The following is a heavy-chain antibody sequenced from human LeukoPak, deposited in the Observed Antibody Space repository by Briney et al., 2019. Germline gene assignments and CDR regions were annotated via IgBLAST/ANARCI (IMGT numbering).Heavy chain of an antibody. CDR2: IIPIFGTA. V-gene: IGHV1-69*06. Sequence: ASVKVSCKASGGTFSSYAISWVRQAPGQGLEWMGGIIPIFGTANYAQKFQGRVTITADKSTSTAYMELRSLGSDETAVYYCARDDGYCSGGSCFSMWADYWGQGTLVTVSS. D-gene: IGHD2-15*01. CDR3: ARDDGYCSGGSCFSMWADY. J-gene: IGHJ4*02. CDR1: GGTFSSYA.